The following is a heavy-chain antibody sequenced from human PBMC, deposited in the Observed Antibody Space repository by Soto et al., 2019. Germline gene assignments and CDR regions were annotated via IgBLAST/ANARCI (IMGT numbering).Heavy chain of an antibody. D-gene: IGHD5-18*01. Sequence: GGSLRLSCAASGFIFNDYAMHWVRQAPGKGLEWVSGISWNSGSIGYADSVKGRFTISRDDSKNTLYVQMNSLKTEDTAVYYCTTRPDTDLGVDYWGQGTLVNVSS. V-gene: IGHV3-9*01. CDR2: ISWNSGSI. CDR1: GFIFNDYA. J-gene: IGHJ4*02. CDR3: TTRPDTDLGVDY.